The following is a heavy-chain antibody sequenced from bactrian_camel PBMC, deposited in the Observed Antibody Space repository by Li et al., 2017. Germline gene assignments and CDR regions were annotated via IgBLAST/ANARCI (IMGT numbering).Heavy chain of an antibody. V-gene: IGHV3S63*01. CDR2: ISSNGAP. CDR1: GFTFGDFD. D-gene: IGHD6*01. Sequence: QVQLVESGGGSVQAGETLRLSCTASGFTFGDFDMGWYRQAPGDKCELVSFISSNGAPYYADSVKGRFTISRDNAENMLYLQMNSLKPEDTAMYYCASGSRWYGKWGQGTQVTVS. J-gene: IGHJ4*01. CDR3: ASGSRWYGK.